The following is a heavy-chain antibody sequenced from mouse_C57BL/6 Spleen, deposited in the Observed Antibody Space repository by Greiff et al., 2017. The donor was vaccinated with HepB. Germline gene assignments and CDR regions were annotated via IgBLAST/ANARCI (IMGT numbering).Heavy chain of an antibody. J-gene: IGHJ4*01. CDR3: ESYYYGSSYDYYAMDY. CDR1: GYTFTSYW. V-gene: IGHV1-72*01. Sequence: QVQLQQPGAELVKPGASVKLSCKASGYTFTSYWMHWVKQRPGRGLEWIGRIDPNSGGTKYNEKFKSKATLTVDKPSSTAYMQLSSLTSEDSAVYYCESYYYGSSYDYYAMDYWGQGTSVTVSS. D-gene: IGHD1-1*01. CDR2: IDPNSGGT.